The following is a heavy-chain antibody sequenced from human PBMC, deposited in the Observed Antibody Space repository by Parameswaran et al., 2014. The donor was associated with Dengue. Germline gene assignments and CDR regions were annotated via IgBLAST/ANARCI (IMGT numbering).Heavy chain of an antibody. CDR2: ISSNGGST. CDR1: GFTFSSYA. J-gene: IGHJ6*02. CDR3: VKGIHYDFWSGYYKAYYYGMDV. D-gene: IGHD3-3*01. V-gene: IGHV3-64D*06. Sequence: ESLKISCSASGFTFSSYAMHWVRQAPGKGLEYVSAISSNGGSTYYADSVKGRFTISRDNSKNTLYLQMSSLRAEDTAVYYCVKGIHYDFWSGYYKAYYYGMDVWGQGTTVTVSS.